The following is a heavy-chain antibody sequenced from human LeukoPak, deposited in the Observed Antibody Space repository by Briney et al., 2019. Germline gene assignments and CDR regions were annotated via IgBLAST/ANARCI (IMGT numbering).Heavy chain of an antibody. Sequence: ASVKLSCKASGYTFTSYGISWVRQAPGQGLEWMGWISAYNGNTNYAQKLQGRVTMTTDTSTSTAYMELRSLRSDDTAVYYCAIGPAGYSSSWYAFDIWGQGTMVTVSS. CDR3: AIGPAGYSSSWYAFDI. J-gene: IGHJ3*02. CDR1: GYTFTSYG. V-gene: IGHV1-18*01. D-gene: IGHD6-13*01. CDR2: ISAYNGNT.